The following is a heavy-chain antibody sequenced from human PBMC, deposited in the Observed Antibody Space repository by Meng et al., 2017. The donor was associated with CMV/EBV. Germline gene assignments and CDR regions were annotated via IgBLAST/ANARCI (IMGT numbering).Heavy chain of an antibody. Sequence: GESLKISCAASGFTFNTYGLHWVRQAPGKGLEWVAFIRYDGPNKYNAASVKGRFTISRDTSKNTLYLQMNSLRAEDTAVYYCARDCYGSGTDGFDYWGQGTLVPLSS. J-gene: IGHJ4*02. CDR1: GFTFNTYG. V-gene: IGHV3-30*02. D-gene: IGHD3-10*01. CDR2: IRYDGPNK. CDR3: ARDCYGSGTDGFDY.